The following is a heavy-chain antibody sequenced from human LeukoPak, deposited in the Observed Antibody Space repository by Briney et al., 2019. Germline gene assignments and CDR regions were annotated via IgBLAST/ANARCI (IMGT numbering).Heavy chain of an antibody. CDR2: ISSTGSMI. CDR3: ARAPRLRFLEWLSFDY. Sequence: GGSLRLSCAASGFTFSSYGMHWVRQAPGKGLEWVSYISSTGSMINYADSVKGRFTISRDNSKNTLYLQMNSLRAEDTAVYYCARAPRLRFLEWLSFDYWGQGTLVTVSS. J-gene: IGHJ4*02. D-gene: IGHD3-3*01. CDR1: GFTFSSYG. V-gene: IGHV3-48*01.